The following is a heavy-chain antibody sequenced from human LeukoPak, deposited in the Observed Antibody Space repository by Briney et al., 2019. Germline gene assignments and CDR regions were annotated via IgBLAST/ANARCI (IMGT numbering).Heavy chain of an antibody. Sequence: GGSLRLSRAASGVTVSSNCMSWVHHAPGTGLEWVSFLNSDGSTYFADSVKGRFPISRNNSNNTLYFKMKISKAEEKAGNYCGRHSEWGSCWFDGGGQGTPVTVS. CDR2: LNSDGST. J-gene: IGHJ5*02. V-gene: IGHV3-66*04. CDR3: GRHSEWGSCWFDG. CDR1: GVTVSSNC. D-gene: IGHD6-13*01.